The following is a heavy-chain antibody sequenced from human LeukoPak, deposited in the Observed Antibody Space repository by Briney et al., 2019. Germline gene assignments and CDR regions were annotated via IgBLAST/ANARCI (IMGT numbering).Heavy chain of an antibody. V-gene: IGHV3-21*01. CDR3: ARGPSVRA. D-gene: IGHD1-1*01. CDR1: GFTFSS. CDR2: ISSRSSYI. J-gene: IGHJ5*02. Sequence: GGSLRLSCAASGFTFSSMNWVRQAPGERLEWVSSISSRSSYIYYADSVKGRFTISRDDAKNSLFLQMNSLRAEDTAVYYCARGPSVRAWGQGTLVTVSS.